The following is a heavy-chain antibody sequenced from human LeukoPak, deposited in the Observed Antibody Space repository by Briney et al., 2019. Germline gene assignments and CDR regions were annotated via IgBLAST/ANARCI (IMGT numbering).Heavy chain of an antibody. CDR2: IYYSGST. V-gene: IGHV4-59*01. Sequence: PSETLSLTRTVSGGSISSYYWSWIRQPPGKGLEWIGYIYYSGSTNYNPSLKSRVTISVDTSKNQFSLKLSSVTAADTAVYYCARANYYDSSGFDYWGQGTLVTVSS. D-gene: IGHD3-22*01. CDR3: ARANYYDSSGFDY. J-gene: IGHJ4*02. CDR1: GGSISSYY.